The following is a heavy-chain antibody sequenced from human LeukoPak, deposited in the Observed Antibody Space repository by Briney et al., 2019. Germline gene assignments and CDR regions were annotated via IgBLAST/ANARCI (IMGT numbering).Heavy chain of an antibody. CDR3: ARDTYYDFWSGYYPP. CDR2: INHSGST. J-gene: IGHJ1*01. V-gene: IGHV4-34*01. D-gene: IGHD3-3*01. CDR1: GGSFSGYY. Sequence: PSETLSLTCAVYGGSFSGYYWSWIRQPPGKGLERIGEINHSGSTNYNPSLKSRVTISVDTSKNQFSLKLSSVTAADTAVYYCARDTYYDFWSGYYPPWGQGTLVTVSS.